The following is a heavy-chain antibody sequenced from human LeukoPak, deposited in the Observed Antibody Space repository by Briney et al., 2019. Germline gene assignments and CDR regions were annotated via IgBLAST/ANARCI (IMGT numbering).Heavy chain of an antibody. J-gene: IGHJ4*02. V-gene: IGHV3-23*01. CDR3: AKDPGGSGSYPIDY. D-gene: IGHD3-10*01. CDR2: ISGSGGST. CDR1: GFTFSSYA. Sequence: GGSLRLSCAASGFTFSSYAMSWVRQAPGKGLEWVSAISGSGGSTYYADSVKGRFTISRDNSKNTLYLQMNSLRAEDTAVYYCAKDPGGSGSYPIDYWRQGTLVTVSS.